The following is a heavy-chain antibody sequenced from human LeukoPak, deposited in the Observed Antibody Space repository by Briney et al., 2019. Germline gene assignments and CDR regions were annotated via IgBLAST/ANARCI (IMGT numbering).Heavy chain of an antibody. Sequence: GGSLRLSCTASGFTFSNFWMGWVRQAPGKGLEWVANIKQDETEKFYLGSVKGRFTISRDNSKNTLYLQMNSLRAEDTAVYYCARVGSSDINYYDSSGYYPDYWGQGTLVTVSS. CDR2: IKQDETEK. V-gene: IGHV3-7*03. CDR3: ARVGSSDINYYDSSGYYPDY. J-gene: IGHJ4*02. CDR1: GFTFSNFW. D-gene: IGHD3-22*01.